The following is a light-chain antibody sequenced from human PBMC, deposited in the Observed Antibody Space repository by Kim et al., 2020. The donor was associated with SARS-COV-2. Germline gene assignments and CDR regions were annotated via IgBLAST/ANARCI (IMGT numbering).Light chain of an antibody. CDR1: NSNIGSST. CDR2: GTN. J-gene: IGLJ1*01. CDR3: ASWDDSLNGQV. Sequence: GQGVTLSCSGSNSNIGSSTVNWYQQLPGTAPKLLIYGTNQRPMGVPDRFSGSKSGTSASLAISGLRSEDESDYYCASWDDSLNGQVFGTGTKVTVL. V-gene: IGLV1-44*01.